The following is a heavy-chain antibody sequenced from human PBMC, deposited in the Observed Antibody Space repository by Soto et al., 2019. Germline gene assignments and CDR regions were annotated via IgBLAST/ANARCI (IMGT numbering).Heavy chain of an antibody. CDR3: ARRDYDSSGYYDFDD. J-gene: IGHJ4*02. CDR2: ISAYNGNT. CDR1: GYTFTIYC. Sequence: ASVKVSCKASGYTFTIYCISWVRQAPGQGLEWMGWISAYNGNTNYAQKLQGRVTMTTDTSTSTAYMELRSLRSDDTAVYYCARRDYDSSGYYDFDDWGQGTLVTVSS. V-gene: IGHV1-18*01. D-gene: IGHD3-22*01.